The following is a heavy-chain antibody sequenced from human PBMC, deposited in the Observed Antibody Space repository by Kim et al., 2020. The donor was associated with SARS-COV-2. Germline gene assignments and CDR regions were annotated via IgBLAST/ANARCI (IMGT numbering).Heavy chain of an antibody. CDR3: ARANLSGWHLFYWYFDL. CDR2: IYYSGST. CDR1: GGSISSSSYY. D-gene: IGHD6-19*01. Sequence: SETLSLTCTVSGGSISSSSYYWGWIRQPPGKGLEWIGSIYYSGSTYYNPSLKSRVTISVDTSKNQFSLKLSSVTAADTAVYYCARANLSGWHLFYWYFDLWGRGTLVTVSS. J-gene: IGHJ2*01. V-gene: IGHV4-39*07.